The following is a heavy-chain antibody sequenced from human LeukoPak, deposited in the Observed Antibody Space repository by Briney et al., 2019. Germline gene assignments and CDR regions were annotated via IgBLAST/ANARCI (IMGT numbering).Heavy chain of an antibody. CDR1: GFTFSSYW. D-gene: IGHD1-26*01. CDR3: ARGGWEPLDY. CDR2: IKQDGSEK. V-gene: IGHV3-7*01. J-gene: IGHJ4*02. Sequence: GGSLRLSCAASGFTFSSYWMTWVRQAPGKGLEWVANIKQDGSEKYYVDSVKGRFTISRDDAKNSLYLQMNSLRAEDTAVYHCARGGWEPLDYCGQGILVTVSS.